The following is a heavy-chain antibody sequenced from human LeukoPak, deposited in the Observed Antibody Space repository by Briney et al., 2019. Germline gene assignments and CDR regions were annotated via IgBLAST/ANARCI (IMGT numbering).Heavy chain of an antibody. CDR3: AKGQSPTVGDY. V-gene: IGHV3-30-3*01. D-gene: IGHD4-23*01. J-gene: IGHJ4*02. Sequence: PGGSLRLSCAASGFTFSSYAMHWVRQAPGKGLEWVAVISYDGSNKYYADSVKGRFTISRDNSKNTLYLQMNSLRAEDTAVYYCAKGQSPTVGDYWGQGTLVTVSS. CDR2: ISYDGSNK. CDR1: GFTFSSYA.